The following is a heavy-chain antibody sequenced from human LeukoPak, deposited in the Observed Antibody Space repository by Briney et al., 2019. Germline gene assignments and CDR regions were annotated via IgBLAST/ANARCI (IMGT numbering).Heavy chain of an antibody. J-gene: IGHJ1*01. Sequence: GGSLRLSCAASGFTFSSYSMNWVRQAPGKGLEWVSYISSSSSTIYYADSVKGRFTISRDNSKDTLYLQMNSLRAEDTAVYYCAKERRDRYLAESFQHWGQGTLVTVSS. D-gene: IGHD5-24*01. CDR2: ISSSSSTI. V-gene: IGHV3-48*01. CDR3: AKERRDRYLAESFQH. CDR1: GFTFSSYS.